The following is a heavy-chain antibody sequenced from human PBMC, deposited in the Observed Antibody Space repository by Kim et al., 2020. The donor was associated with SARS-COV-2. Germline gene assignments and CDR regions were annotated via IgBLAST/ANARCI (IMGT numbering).Heavy chain of an antibody. D-gene: IGHD2-8*02. J-gene: IGHJ6*02. V-gene: IGHV3-23*01. CDR1: GFTFSSYG. CDR2: ISESGGST. CDR3: ASTDLI. Sequence: GGSLRLSCAASGFTFSSYGMSWVRQAPGKGLEWVSGISESGGSTYYADSVKGRFTISRDNSKNTLFLQMHSLRAEDTAVYYCASTDLIWGQGTTVTVSS.